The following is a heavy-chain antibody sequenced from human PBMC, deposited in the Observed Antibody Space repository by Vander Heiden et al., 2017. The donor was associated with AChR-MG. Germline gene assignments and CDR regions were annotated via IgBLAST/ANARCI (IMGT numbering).Heavy chain of an antibody. CDR3: ARDGLYYDFWSGYYSGIMDV. CDR1: GFTFSRYA. V-gene: IGHV3-30*04. Sequence: QVQLVESGGGVVQPGRSLRLSCAASGFTFSRYAMPWVRQAPGKGLEWVAVISYDGRNKYYADSVKGRFTISRDNSKNTLYLQMNSLRAEDTAVYYCARDGLYYDFWSGYYSGIMDVWGQGTTVTVSS. J-gene: IGHJ6*02. D-gene: IGHD3-3*01. CDR2: ISYDGRNK.